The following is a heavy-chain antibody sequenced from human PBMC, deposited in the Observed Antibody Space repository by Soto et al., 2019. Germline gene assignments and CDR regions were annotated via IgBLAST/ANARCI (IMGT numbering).Heavy chain of an antibody. CDR2: ISYAGGNK. CDR3: AKDGGAGNFYYYGADV. CDR1: GFTFSNFG. Sequence: GGSLRLSCAASGFTFSNFGMHWVRQAPGKGLEWVAFISYAGGNKYYADSVKGRFTISRDNSKTLYLQMNSLRRGDTAVYYCAKDGGAGNFYYYGADVWGQGTTGTV. D-gene: IGHD3-16*01. V-gene: IGHV3-30*18. J-gene: IGHJ6*02.